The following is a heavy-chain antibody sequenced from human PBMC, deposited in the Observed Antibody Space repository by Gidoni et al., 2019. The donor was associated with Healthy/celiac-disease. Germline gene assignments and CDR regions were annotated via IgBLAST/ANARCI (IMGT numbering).Heavy chain of an antibody. D-gene: IGHD5-18*01. CDR1: GFTFRSYA. J-gene: IGHJ4*02. CDR2: ISVSGGST. V-gene: IGHV3-23*01. Sequence: EVQLLESGGGLAQPGGSLRLSCAASGFTFRSYAMSWVRQAPGKGLEWVSAISVSGGSTYYADSVKGRFTISRDNSKNTLYLQMNSLRAEDTAVYYCAKDKVDTAMVTSFDYWGQGTLVTVSS. CDR3: AKDKVDTAMVTSFDY.